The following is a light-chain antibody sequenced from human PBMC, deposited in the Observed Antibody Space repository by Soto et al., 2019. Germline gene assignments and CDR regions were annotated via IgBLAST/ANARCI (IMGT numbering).Light chain of an antibody. CDR2: RAS. Sequence: EIVMTQSPATLSVSPRESATLSCRASQSVIGDLAWYQQKPGQAPRLLIYRASTRAAGIPARFSGRGSGTEFTLTISGLQSEDFAVYYCQHYDSWPWTFGQGTNLEVK. V-gene: IGKV3-15*01. CDR1: QSVIGD. J-gene: IGKJ1*01. CDR3: QHYDSWPWT.